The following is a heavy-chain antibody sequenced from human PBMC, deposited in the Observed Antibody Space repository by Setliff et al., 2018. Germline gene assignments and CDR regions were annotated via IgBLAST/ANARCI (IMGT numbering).Heavy chain of an antibody. J-gene: IGHJ4*02. Sequence: ASVKVSCKASGYTFSSYAISWVRQAPGQGLEWLGWISVYSGNTDYAQNFQGRVTMTADTSTSTAYMELRSLTSGDTAVYYCARRPRAVYGSGRRNWFLDYWGQGTLVTVSS. V-gene: IGHV1-18*01. D-gene: IGHD3-10*01. CDR2: ISVYSGNT. CDR3: ARRPRAVYGSGRRNWFLDY. CDR1: GYTFSSYA.